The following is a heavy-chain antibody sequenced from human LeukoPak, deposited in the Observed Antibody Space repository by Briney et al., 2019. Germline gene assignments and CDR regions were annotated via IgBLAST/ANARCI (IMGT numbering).Heavy chain of an antibody. V-gene: IGHV1-18*01. J-gene: IGHJ4*02. D-gene: IGHD2-15*01. CDR2: ISAYNGNT. Sequence: ASVKVSCKASGYTFTSYGISWVRQAPGQGLEWMGWISAYNGNTNYAQKLQGRVTMTTDTSTSTAYMELRSLRSDDTAVYYCAREVGPHCSGGSCYDSPPDYWGQGTLVTVSS. CDR1: GYTFTSYG. CDR3: AREVGPHCSGGSCYDSPPDY.